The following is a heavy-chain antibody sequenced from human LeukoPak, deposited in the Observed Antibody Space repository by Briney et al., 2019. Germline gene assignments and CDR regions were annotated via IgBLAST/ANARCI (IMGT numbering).Heavy chain of an antibody. J-gene: IGHJ4*02. D-gene: IGHD3-3*01. CDR1: GFTFSSYA. CDR3: ASQYYDFWSGYYVPTDY. CDR2: ISYDGSNK. V-gene: IGHV3-30-3*01. Sequence: GGSLRLSCAASGFTFSSYAMHWVRQAPGKGLEWVAVISYDGSNKYYADSVKGRFTISRDNSKNTLYLQMNSLRAEDTAVYYCASQYYDFWSGYYVPTDYWGQGTLVTVSS.